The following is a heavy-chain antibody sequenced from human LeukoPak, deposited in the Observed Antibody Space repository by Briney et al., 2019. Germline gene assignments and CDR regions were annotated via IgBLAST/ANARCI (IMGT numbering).Heavy chain of an antibody. CDR1: GASTSRDTYF. J-gene: IGHJ4*02. CDR2: IDSSGTT. CDR3: ARHGYIQFWLY. D-gene: IGHD5-18*01. Sequence: ASETLSLTCTVSGASTSRDTYFWGWIRQSPEKGLEWIGSIDSSGTTHYNSSLKSRVIISVDTSKNQVSLNLTSVTSADTAVYYCARHGYIQFWLYWGQGTQVIVSS. V-gene: IGHV4-39*01.